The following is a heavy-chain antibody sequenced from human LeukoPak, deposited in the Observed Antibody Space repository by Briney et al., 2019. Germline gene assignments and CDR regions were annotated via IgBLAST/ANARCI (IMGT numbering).Heavy chain of an antibody. CDR1: GGSISSSSYY. Sequence: SETLSLTCTVSGGSISSSSYYWGWIRQPPGKGLEWIGSIYYSGSTYYNPSLKSRVTISVDTSKNQFSLKLSSVTAADTAVYYCARVVLHYDFWSGYPWDYYYYMDVWGKGTTVTVSS. J-gene: IGHJ6*03. D-gene: IGHD3-3*01. V-gene: IGHV4-39*07. CDR3: ARVVLHYDFWSGYPWDYYYYMDV. CDR2: IYYSGST.